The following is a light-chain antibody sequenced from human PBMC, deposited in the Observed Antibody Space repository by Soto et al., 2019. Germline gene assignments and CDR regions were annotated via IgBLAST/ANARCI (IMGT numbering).Light chain of an antibody. CDR1: QSISSY. CDR2: AAS. V-gene: IGKV1-39*01. Sequence: DIQMTQSPSSLSASVGDRVTITCRASQSISSYLNWYQQKPGKAPKLLIYAASSLQGGVPSRFSGSGSGTDFTLTISSMQTEDFANYYCQQSYSTPRTFGQGTNVDI. CDR3: QQSYSTPRT. J-gene: IGKJ1*01.